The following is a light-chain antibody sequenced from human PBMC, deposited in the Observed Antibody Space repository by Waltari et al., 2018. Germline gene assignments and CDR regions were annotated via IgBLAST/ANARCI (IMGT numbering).Light chain of an antibody. CDR2: GNS. J-gene: IGLJ2*01. Sequence: QSVLTQPPSVSGAPGQRVTISCTGSSSNIGAGYDVHWYQQLPGTAPKLLICGNSNLPSGVPDRFSGSKSGTSASLAITGLQAEDEADYYCQSYDSSLSAVVFGGGTKLTVL. CDR1: SSNIGAGYD. V-gene: IGLV1-40*01. CDR3: QSYDSSLSAVV.